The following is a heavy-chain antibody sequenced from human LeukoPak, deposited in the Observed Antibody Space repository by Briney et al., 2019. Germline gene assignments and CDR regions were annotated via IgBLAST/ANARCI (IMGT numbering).Heavy chain of an antibody. CDR3: ARDVDTAMVHFDY. V-gene: IGHV1-8*01. Sequence: ASVKVSCKASGYTFTSYDVNWLRQATGQGLEWMGWMNPNSGNTGLAQKFQGRVTLTRDTSLSTAYMELSNLRSDDTAVYYCARDVDTAMVHFDYWGQGTLVTVSS. CDR2: MNPNSGNT. CDR1: GYTFTSYD. J-gene: IGHJ4*02. D-gene: IGHD5-18*01.